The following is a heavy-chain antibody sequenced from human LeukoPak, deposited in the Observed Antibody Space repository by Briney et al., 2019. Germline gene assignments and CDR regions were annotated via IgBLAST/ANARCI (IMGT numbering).Heavy chain of an antibody. V-gene: IGHV4-39*07. Sequence: SETLSLTCSVSGDSITSGSSYWGWIRQTPGKGLEWIGNIYSTGATSYNPSVKGRVSMSVDTSKNQFSLELDSVTAADTAVYYCGRDSGFWLYWGQGTLVTVSS. CDR1: GDSITSGSSY. CDR2: IYSTGAT. J-gene: IGHJ4*02. CDR3: GRDSGFWLY. D-gene: IGHD3-22*01.